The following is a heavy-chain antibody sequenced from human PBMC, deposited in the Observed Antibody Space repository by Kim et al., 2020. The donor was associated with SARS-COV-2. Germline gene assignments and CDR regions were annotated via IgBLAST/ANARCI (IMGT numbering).Heavy chain of an antibody. V-gene: IGHV3-23*01. Sequence: GGSLRLSCAASGFTFSRNAMNWVRQAPGKGLEWVSGIGGDGKTYYADSVKGRFTISRDNSKNTLYLEMSSLGVEDTALYYCAKAIWGFSGNDYWGQGTLV. CDR2: IGGDGKT. D-gene: IGHD3-16*01. CDR3: AKAIWGFSGNDY. J-gene: IGHJ4*02. CDR1: GFTFSRNA.